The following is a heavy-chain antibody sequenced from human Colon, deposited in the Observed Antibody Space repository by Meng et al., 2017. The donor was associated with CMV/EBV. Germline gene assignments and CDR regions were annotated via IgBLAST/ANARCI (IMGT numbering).Heavy chain of an antibody. Sequence: SCDDSGFTLSSYWMPWVRPAPGKGLVWVSRINRDENTINYAESVKGRFTISRDNAKNTLYLQMNSLTAEDTAVYYCPRDTFGGDDLWGQGTLVTVSS. CDR2: INRDENTI. CDR3: PRDTFGGDDL. J-gene: IGHJ5*02. V-gene: IGHV3-74*01. CDR1: GFTLSSYW. D-gene: IGHD3-16*01.